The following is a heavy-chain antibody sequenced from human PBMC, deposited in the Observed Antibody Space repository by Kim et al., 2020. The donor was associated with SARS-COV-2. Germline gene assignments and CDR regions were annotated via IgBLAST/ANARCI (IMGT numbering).Heavy chain of an antibody. Sequence: SETLSLTCTVSGGSISSSSYYWGWIRQPPGKGLEWIGSIYYSGSTYYNPSLKSRVTISVDTSKNQFSLKLSSVTAADTAVYYCARHYYDSSGYYFSGDFGAFDIWGQGTMVTVSS. CDR2: IYYSGST. D-gene: IGHD3-22*01. V-gene: IGHV4-39*01. CDR3: ARHYYDSSGYYFSGDFGAFDI. J-gene: IGHJ3*02. CDR1: GGSISSSSYY.